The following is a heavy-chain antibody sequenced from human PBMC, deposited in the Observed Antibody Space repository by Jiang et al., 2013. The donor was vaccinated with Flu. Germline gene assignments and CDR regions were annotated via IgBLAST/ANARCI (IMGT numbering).Heavy chain of an antibody. D-gene: IGHD3-10*01. V-gene: IGHV1-3*01. CDR2: INAGNGNT. Sequence: SGAEVKKPGASVKVSCKASGYTFTSYAMHWVRQAPGQRLEWMGWINAGNGNTKYSQKFQGRVTITRDTSASTAYMELSSLRSEDTAVYYCARPAASFGPRGVGELGWFDPWGQGTLVTVSS. J-gene: IGHJ5*02. CDR3: ARPAASFGPRGVGELGWFDP. CDR1: GYTFTSYA.